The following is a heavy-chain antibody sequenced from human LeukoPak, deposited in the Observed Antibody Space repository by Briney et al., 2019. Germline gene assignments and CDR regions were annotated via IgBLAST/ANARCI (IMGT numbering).Heavy chain of an antibody. CDR1: GFTFSNAW. J-gene: IGHJ3*02. D-gene: IGHD3-16*01. CDR3: TTFESGRGRGRGFAFDI. Sequence: GGSLRLSCAASGFTFSNAWMSWVRQAPGKGLEWVGRIKSKTDGGTTDYAAPVKGRFTISRDDSKNTLYLQMNSLKTEDTAVYYCTTFESGRGRGRGFAFDIWGQGTMVTVSS. V-gene: IGHV3-15*01. CDR2: IKSKTDGGTT.